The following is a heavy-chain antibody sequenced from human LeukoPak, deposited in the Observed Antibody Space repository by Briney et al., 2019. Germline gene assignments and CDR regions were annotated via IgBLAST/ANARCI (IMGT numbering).Heavy chain of an antibody. CDR1: GDSISTYY. D-gene: IGHD5-18*01. V-gene: IGHV4-59*01. J-gene: IGHJ4*02. CDR2: IYYRVTS. Sequence: TSETLSLTCTVSGDSISTYYWSWIRQPPGKGLEWIGYIYYRVTSDYNPSLKSRVTMSVDMSTRQISLKLSSVTAADTAVYYCARGGGGYSYGYDYWGQGTLVTVSS. CDR3: ARGGGGYSYGYDY.